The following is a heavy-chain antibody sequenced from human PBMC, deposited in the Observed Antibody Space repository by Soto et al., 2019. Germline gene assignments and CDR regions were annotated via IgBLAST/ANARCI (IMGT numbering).Heavy chain of an antibody. CDR3: ARHLRPGLGVVISVPPGWFDP. CDR2: IYYSGST. J-gene: IGHJ5*02. D-gene: IGHD3-3*01. CDR1: GGSISSSSYY. V-gene: IGHV4-39*01. Sequence: QLQLQESGPGLVKPSETLSLTCTVSGGSISSSSYYWGWIRQPPGKGLEWIGSIYYSGSTYYNPSLKSRVTISVDTSKNQFSLKLSSVTAADTAVYYCARHLRPGLGVVISVPPGWFDPWGQGTLVTVSS.